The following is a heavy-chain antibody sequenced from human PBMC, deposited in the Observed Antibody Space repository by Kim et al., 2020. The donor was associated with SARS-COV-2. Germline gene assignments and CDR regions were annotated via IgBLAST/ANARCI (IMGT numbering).Heavy chain of an antibody. J-gene: IGHJ3*02. Sequence: GGSLRLSCAASGFLVSSSYMNWVRQAPGKGLEWVSVIYSGGGTYYADSVKGRFTISRDESQNTLYLQMNSLRAEDTALYYCARDTHYYDDGVFFPGTFD. CDR3: ARDTHYYDDGVFFPGTFD. CDR1: GFLVSSSY. D-gene: IGHD3-22*01. CDR2: IYSGGGT. V-gene: IGHV3-66*01.